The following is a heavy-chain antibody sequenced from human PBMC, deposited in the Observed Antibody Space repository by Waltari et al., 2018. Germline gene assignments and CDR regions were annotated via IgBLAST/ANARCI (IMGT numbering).Heavy chain of an antibody. D-gene: IGHD7-27*01. CDR2: ISSSTTYI. CDR3: VSGGWGFYFDY. CDR1: GFSFSSYS. Sequence: EVQLVECGGGLVKPGGSLRLSCGASGFSFSSYSMNWVRQAPGKGLEWVSSISSSTTYIHYADSVKGRFTISRDNAKNSLYLQMNSLRVEDTAVYYCVSGGWGFYFDYWGQGTVVTVSS. V-gene: IGHV3-21*01. J-gene: IGHJ4*02.